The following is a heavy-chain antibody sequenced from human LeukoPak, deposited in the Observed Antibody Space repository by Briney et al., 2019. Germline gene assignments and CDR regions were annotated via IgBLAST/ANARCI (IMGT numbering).Heavy chain of an antibody. CDR3: ARTLRGYSYGPFDY. J-gene: IGHJ4*02. CDR2: IYYSGSI. V-gene: IGHV4-59*08. CDR1: GGSLSSYY. Sequence: SETLSLTCTVSGGSLSSYYWSWIRQPPGKGLEWIGYIYYSGSINYNPSLKSRVTISVDTSKNQFSLKLSSVTAADTAVYYCARTLRGYSYGPFDYWGQGTLVTVSS. D-gene: IGHD5-18*01.